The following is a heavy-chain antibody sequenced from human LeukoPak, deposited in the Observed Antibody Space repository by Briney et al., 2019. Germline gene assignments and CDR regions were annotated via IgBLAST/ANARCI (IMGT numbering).Heavy chain of an antibody. CDR1: GCTFTSYG. CDR3: ARVVVVPAATYYYYYMDV. CDR2: ISAYNGNT. Sequence: ASVKVSCKASGCTFTSYGISWVRQAPGQGLEWMGWISAYNGNTNYAQKLQGRVTMTTDTSTSTAYMELRSLRSDDTAVYYCARVVVVPAATYYYYYMDVWGKGTTVTVSS. D-gene: IGHD2-2*01. V-gene: IGHV1-18*01. J-gene: IGHJ6*03.